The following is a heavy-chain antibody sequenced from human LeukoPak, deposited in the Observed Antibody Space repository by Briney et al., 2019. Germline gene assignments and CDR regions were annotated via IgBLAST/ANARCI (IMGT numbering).Heavy chain of an antibody. J-gene: IGHJ4*02. CDR3: ARSRHSSGYYPFDY. D-gene: IGHD3-22*01. V-gene: IGHV1-18*01. CDR1: GYTFTSYG. CDR2: ISTYNGNT. Sequence: ASVKVSCKASGYTFTSYGISWVRQAPGQGLEWMGWISTYNGNTNYAQNLQGRVTMTADTSTSTAYMELRSLRSDDTAVYYCARSRHSSGYYPFDYWGQGTLVTVCS.